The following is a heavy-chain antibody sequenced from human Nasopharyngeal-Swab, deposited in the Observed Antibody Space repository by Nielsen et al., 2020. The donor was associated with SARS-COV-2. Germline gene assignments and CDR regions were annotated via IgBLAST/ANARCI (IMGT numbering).Heavy chain of an antibody. V-gene: IGHV1-69*10. D-gene: IGHD4-17*01. CDR2: IIPILGIA. CDR3: AIMTTLTTWSFGPLDY. CDR1: GGTFSSYA. J-gene: IGHJ4*02. Sequence: SVQVSCKASGGTFSSYAISWVRQAPGQGLEWMGGIIPILGIANYAQKFQGRVTITADKSTSTAYMELILLRSEDTAVYYCAIMTTLTTWSFGPLDYLGQGTLITVSS.